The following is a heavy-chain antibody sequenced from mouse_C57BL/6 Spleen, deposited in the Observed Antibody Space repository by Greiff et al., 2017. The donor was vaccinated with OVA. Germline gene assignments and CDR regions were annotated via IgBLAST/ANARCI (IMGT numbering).Heavy chain of an antibody. CDR3: ARSLSATVVDWYFDV. CDR2: ISSGSSTI. CDR1: GFTFSDYG. J-gene: IGHJ1*03. Sequence: EVKLVESGGGLVKPGGSLKLSCAASGFTFSDYGMHWVRQAPEKGLEWVAYISSGSSTIYYADTVKGRFTISRDNAKNTLCLQITSLRCEDTALYYCARSLSATVVDWYFDVWGTGTTVTVAS. V-gene: IGHV5-17*01. D-gene: IGHD1-1*01.